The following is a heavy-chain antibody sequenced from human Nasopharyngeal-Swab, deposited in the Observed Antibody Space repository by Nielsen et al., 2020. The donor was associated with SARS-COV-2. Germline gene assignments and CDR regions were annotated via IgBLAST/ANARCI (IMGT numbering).Heavy chain of an antibody. CDR1: GGSFSGYY. CDR2: INHSGST. D-gene: IGHD6-6*01. Sequence: GSLRLSCAVYGGSFSGYYWSWIRQPPGKGLEWMGEINHSGSTNYNPSLKSRVTISVDTSKNQFSLKLSSVTAADTAVYYCARGGLSGSSSTRYYYYYGMDVWGQGTTVTVSS. CDR3: ARGGLSGSSSTRYYYYYGMDV. V-gene: IGHV4-34*01. J-gene: IGHJ6*02.